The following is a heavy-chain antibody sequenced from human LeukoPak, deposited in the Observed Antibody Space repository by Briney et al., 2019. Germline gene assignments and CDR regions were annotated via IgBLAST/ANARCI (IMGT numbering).Heavy chain of an antibody. V-gene: IGHV3-48*03. J-gene: IGHJ4*02. CDR1: GFTFSSYE. Sequence: GGSLRLSCSASGFTFSSYEMNWVRQAPGKGLEWVSYISSSGSTIYYADSVKGRFTISRDNAKNSLYLQMNSLRAEDTAVYYCARDPGNFDYWGQGTLVTVSS. CDR2: ISSSGSTI. CDR3: ARDPGNFDY.